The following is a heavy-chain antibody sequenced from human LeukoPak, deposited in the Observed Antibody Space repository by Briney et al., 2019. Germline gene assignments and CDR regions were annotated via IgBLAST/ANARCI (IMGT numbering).Heavy chain of an antibody. Sequence: GGSLRLSCAASGFTPPPPPTHPLPHPPPPPPPPPPATSSDGGSTYYADSVKGRFTISRDNSKNTLYLQMSSLRAEDTAVYYCVKGGGSYKDPFDYWGQGTLVTVSS. D-gene: IGHD1-26*01. CDR2: TSSDGGST. CDR1: GFTPPPPP. V-gene: IGHV3-64D*06. CDR3: VKGGGSYKDPFDY. J-gene: IGHJ4*02.